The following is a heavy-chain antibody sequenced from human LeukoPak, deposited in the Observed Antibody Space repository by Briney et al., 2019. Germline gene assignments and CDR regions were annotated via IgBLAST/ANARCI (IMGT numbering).Heavy chain of an antibody. CDR3: ARESSGYNKIDAFDI. CDR1: GFTFSSYE. V-gene: IGHV3-7*01. Sequence: GGSLRLSCAASGFTFSSYEMNWVRQAPGKGLEWVANIKQDGSEKYYVDSVKGRFTISRDNAKNSLYLQMNSLRAEDTAVYYCARESSGYNKIDAFDIWGQGTMVTVSS. CDR2: IKQDGSEK. J-gene: IGHJ3*02. D-gene: IGHD5-24*01.